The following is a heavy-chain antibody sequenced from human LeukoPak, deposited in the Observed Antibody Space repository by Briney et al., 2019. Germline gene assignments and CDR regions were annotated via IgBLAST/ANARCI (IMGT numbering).Heavy chain of an antibody. D-gene: IGHD2-15*01. CDR2: ISGSGGST. J-gene: IGHJ4*02. CDR3: AKANIVVVVAATHCFDY. V-gene: IGHV3-23*01. Sequence: TGGSLRLSCAASGFTFSSYAMSWVRQAPGKGLEWVSAISGSGGSTYYADSVKGRFTISRDNSKNTLYLQMNSLRAEDTAVYYCAKANIVVVVAATHCFDYWGQGTLVTVSS. CDR1: GFTFSSYA.